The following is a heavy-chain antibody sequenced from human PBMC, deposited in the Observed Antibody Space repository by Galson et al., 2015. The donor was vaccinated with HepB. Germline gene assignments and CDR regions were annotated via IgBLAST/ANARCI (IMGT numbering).Heavy chain of an antibody. CDR1: GDTFSNYA. D-gene: IGHD3-22*01. J-gene: IGHJ4*02. V-gene: IGHV1-69*13. Sequence: SVKVSCKASGDTFSNYAINWVRQAPGQGLEWVGVIIPIFGTANYAQKFQGRVTITADESTSTAYMELSSLRSEDTAVYYCASDYYDNSGYYAYWGKGTLVTVSS. CDR3: ASDYYDNSGYYAY. CDR2: IIPIFGTA.